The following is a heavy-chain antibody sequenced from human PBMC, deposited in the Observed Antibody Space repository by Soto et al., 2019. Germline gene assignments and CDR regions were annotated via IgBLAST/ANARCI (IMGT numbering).Heavy chain of an antibody. D-gene: IGHD3-10*01. CDR3: ASETEPSD. V-gene: IGHV5-51*04. Sequence: ESVTISSDGLEFRFANYWIGWVSQLNGKGLEWVGIVHPGDSHVTYTPAFEGQVTIAADKPTSTAYLEWSSLKASDSAMYYRASETEPSDWGRGTLVTVS. CDR2: VHPGDSHV. CDR1: EFRFANYW. J-gene: IGHJ1*01.